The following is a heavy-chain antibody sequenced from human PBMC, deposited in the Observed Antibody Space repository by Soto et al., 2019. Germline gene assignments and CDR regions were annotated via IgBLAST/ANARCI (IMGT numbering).Heavy chain of an antibody. D-gene: IGHD3-10*01. CDR2: ISSYNGNT. Sequence: QVQLVQSGAEVKKPGASVKVSCKASGYSFTNYGISWVRQAPGQGLECVGWISSYNGNTNYAQKLQGRVTMTTDTSTSTAYMELRRLRSDDTAVYYCARDAREGRVRAEYSQHWGQGTLVTVSS. J-gene: IGHJ1*01. CDR1: GYSFTNYG. CDR3: ARDAREGRVRAEYSQH. V-gene: IGHV1-18*01.